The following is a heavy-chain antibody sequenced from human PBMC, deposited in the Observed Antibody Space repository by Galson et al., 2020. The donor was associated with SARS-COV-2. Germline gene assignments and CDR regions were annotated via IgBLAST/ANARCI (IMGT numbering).Heavy chain of an antibody. Sequence: KISCQASGYTFTSYYIHWVRQATGQGLEWMGIINPSGGGTTYAQKFQGRVTMTSDTSTSTVYMELSSLRSEDTAVYYFARDSQGGNDYNYLLFWGQGTLVNVSS. J-gene: IGHJ4*02. V-gene: IGHV1-46*01. CDR3: ARDSQGGNDYNYLLF. CDR2: INPSGGGT. CDR1: GYTFTSYY. D-gene: IGHD4-4*01.